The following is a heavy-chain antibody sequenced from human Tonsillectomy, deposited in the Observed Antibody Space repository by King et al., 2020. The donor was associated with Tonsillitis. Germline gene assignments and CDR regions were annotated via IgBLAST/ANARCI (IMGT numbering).Heavy chain of an antibody. D-gene: IGHD1-26*01. CDR1: GGSISSSSYY. CDR3: ARRIGSYCYYFDY. J-gene: IGHJ4*02. V-gene: IGHV4-39*01. Sequence: QLQESGPGLVKPSETLSLTCTVSGGSISSSSYYWGWIRQPPGKGLEWIGSIYYSGSTYYNPSLKSRVTISVDTSKNQFSLKLSSVTAADTAVYYCARRIGSYCYYFDYWGQGTLVTVSS. CDR2: IYYSGST.